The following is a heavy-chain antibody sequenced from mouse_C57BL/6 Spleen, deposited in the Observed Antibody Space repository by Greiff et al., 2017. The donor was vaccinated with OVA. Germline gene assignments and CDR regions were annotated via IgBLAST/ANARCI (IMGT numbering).Heavy chain of an antibody. CDR1: GFTFSSYT. J-gene: IGHJ3*01. Sequence: EVHLVESGGGLVKPGGSLKLSCAASGFTFSSYTMSWVRQTPEKRLEWVATISGGGGNTYYPDSVKGRFTISRDNAKNTLYLQMSSLRSEDTALYYCARPRTTVVEGGFAYWGQGTLVTVAA. V-gene: IGHV5-9*01. D-gene: IGHD1-1*01. CDR3: ARPRTTVVEGGFAY. CDR2: ISGGGGNT.